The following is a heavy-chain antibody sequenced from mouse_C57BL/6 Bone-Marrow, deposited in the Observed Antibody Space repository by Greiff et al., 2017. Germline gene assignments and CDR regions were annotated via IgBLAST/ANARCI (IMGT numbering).Heavy chain of an antibody. Sequence: EVQLQQSGAELVRPGASVKLSCTASGFNIKDDYMHWVKQRPEQGLEWIGWIDPENGDTEYASKFQGKATITADTSSNTAYLQLSSLTSEDTAVYYCTPHYYGSSYGDWYFDVGGTGTTATVSS. J-gene: IGHJ1*03. V-gene: IGHV14-4*01. CDR3: TPHYYGSSYGDWYFDV. CDR2: IDPENGDT. D-gene: IGHD1-1*01. CDR1: GFNIKDDY.